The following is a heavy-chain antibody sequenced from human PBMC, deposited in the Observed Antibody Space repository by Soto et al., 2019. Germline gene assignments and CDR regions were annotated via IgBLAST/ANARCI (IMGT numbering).Heavy chain of an antibody. CDR1: GGTFSSYT. Sequence: QVQLVQSGAEVKKPGSSVKVSCKASGGTFSSYTISWVRQAPGQGLEWMARIIPILGIANYAQKFQGRVTITADKSTSTAYMELSSLRSEDTAVYYCARDRLSFAELNWFDPWGQGTLVTVSS. V-gene: IGHV1-69*08. D-gene: IGHD1-1*01. CDR2: IIPILGIA. J-gene: IGHJ5*02. CDR3: ARDRLSFAELNWFDP.